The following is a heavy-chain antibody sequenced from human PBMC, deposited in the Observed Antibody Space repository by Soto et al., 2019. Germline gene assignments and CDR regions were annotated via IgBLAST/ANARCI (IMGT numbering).Heavy chain of an antibody. Sequence: QVQLVESGGGVVQPGRSLRLSSAASGFTFSSYGMHWVRQAPGKGLEWVAVISYGGSNKYYADSVKGRFTISRDNSKNTLYLQMNSLRAEDTAVYYCAKDLLGPGRAYGMDVWGQGTTVTVSS. J-gene: IGHJ6*02. V-gene: IGHV3-30*18. CDR3: AKDLLGPGRAYGMDV. D-gene: IGHD7-27*01. CDR2: ISYGGSNK. CDR1: GFTFSSYG.